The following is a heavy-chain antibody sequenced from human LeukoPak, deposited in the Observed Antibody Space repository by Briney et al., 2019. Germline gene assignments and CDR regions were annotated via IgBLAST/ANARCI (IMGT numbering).Heavy chain of an antibody. J-gene: IGHJ3*02. Sequence: GASVKVSCKASGGTFSSYAISWVRQAPGQGLEWIGGIIPIFGTANYAQKFQGRVTITADESTSTAYMELSSLRSEDTAVYYCARDQMAINAFDIWGQGTMVTVSS. D-gene: IGHD5-24*01. V-gene: IGHV1-69*13. CDR1: GGTFSSYA. CDR3: ARDQMAINAFDI. CDR2: IIPIFGTA.